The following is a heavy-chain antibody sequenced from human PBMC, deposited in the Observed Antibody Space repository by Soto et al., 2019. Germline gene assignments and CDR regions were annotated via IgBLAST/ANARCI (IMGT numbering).Heavy chain of an antibody. CDR2: INHSGST. J-gene: IGHJ4*02. D-gene: IGHD6-13*01. V-gene: IGHV4-34*01. CDR1: GGSFSGYY. CDR3: ERTYSSSWSPFEY. Sequence: QVQLQQWGAGLLKPSETLSLTCAVYGGSFSGYYWSWFRQPPGKGMEWSGEINHSGSTNYNPSLKSRVTISVDTSKNQFSLKLSSVTAAATAVYYCERTYSSSWSPFEYWGQGTLVTVSS.